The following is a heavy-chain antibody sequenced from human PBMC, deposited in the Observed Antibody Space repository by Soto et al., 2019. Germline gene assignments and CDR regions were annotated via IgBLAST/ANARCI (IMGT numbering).Heavy chain of an antibody. CDR1: GYTFTGYY. Sequence: QVQLVQSGAEVKKPGASVKVSCKASGYTFTGYYMHWVRQAPGQGLEWMGWINPNNGGTNYAQKFQGRVTMTRDTSITTAYMELSRLRSDDTAIYYCARGPWDLLEDCGQGTLVTVSS. V-gene: IGHV1-2*02. D-gene: IGHD1-26*01. J-gene: IGHJ4*02. CDR2: INPNNGGT. CDR3: ARGPWDLLED.